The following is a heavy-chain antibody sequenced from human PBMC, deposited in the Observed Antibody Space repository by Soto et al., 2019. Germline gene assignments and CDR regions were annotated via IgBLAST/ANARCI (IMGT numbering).Heavy chain of an antibody. CDR1: GFTFSSYS. D-gene: IGHD3-9*01. Sequence: GGSLRLSCAASGFTFSSYSMNWVRQAPGKGLEWVSSISSSSSYIYYADSVKGRFTIARDNAKNSLYLQMNSLRAEDTAVYYWARDGFPQSHFYYDILTGHSKGNAFDIWGQGTMVTVSS. CDR2: ISSSSSYI. V-gene: IGHV3-21*01. CDR3: ARDGFPQSHFYYDILTGHSKGNAFDI. J-gene: IGHJ3*02.